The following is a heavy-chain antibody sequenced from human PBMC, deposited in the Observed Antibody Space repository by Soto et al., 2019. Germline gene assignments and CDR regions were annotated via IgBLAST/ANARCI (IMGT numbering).Heavy chain of an antibody. J-gene: IGHJ5*02. D-gene: IGHD2-2*01. CDR2: ISYDGGNK. CDR1: GFSLINYG. V-gene: IGHV3-30*03. CDR3: ARETQDCRSANCFGFYSQWFDP. Sequence: GGSLRLSCVASGFSLINYGMHWVRQAPGKGLEWVAVISYDGGNKQYADSVKGRHTISRDNSKNTLYLQLTTLKNEDTAMYYCARETQDCRSANCFGFYSQWFDPWGQGTLVTVSS.